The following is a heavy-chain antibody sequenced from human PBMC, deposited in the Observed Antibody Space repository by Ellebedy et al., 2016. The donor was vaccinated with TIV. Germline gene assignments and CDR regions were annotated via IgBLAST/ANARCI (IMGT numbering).Heavy chain of an antibody. Sequence: SETLSLTCTVSGGSISSYYWSWIRQPPGKGLEWIGYIYYSGSTNYNPSLKSRVTISVDTSKNQFSLKLGSVTAADTAVYYCARGTTVTEYNWFDPWGQGTLVTVSS. CDR2: IYYSGST. J-gene: IGHJ5*02. V-gene: IGHV4-59*01. D-gene: IGHD4-17*01. CDR1: GGSISSYY. CDR3: ARGTTVTEYNWFDP.